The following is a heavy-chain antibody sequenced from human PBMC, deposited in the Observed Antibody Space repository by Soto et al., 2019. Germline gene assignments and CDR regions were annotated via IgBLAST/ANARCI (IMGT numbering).Heavy chain of an antibody. V-gene: IGHV5-51*01. D-gene: IGHD2-15*01. J-gene: IGHJ3*02. Sequence: GESLKISCKGSGYSFTSYWIGWVRQMPGKGLEWIGIIYPGDSDTRYSPSFQGQVTISADKSISTAYLQWSSLKASDTAMYYCARAVCSGGSCYMDAFDIWGQGTMVTVSS. CDR3: ARAVCSGGSCYMDAFDI. CDR2: IYPGDSDT. CDR1: GYSFTSYW.